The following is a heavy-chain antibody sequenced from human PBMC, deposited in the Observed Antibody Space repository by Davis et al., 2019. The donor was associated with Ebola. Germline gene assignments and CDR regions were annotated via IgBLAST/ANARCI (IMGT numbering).Heavy chain of an antibody. J-gene: IGHJ3*01. V-gene: IGHV3-74*01. CDR2: IHSDGTST. D-gene: IGHD6-13*01. Sequence: GESLKISCAASGFSFSSTWMHWVRQAPGKGPVWVSRIHSDGTSTIYTDSVKGRFTISRDNAKNTLYLQMNSLRVEDTAIYYCVKDTSSIWFDVWGQGTTVTVSS. CDR1: GFSFSSTW. CDR3: VKDTSSIWFDV.